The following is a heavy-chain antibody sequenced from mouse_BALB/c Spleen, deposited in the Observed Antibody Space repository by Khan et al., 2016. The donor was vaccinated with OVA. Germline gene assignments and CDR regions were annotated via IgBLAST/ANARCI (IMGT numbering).Heavy chain of an antibody. CDR3: ARGGGGDRFLY. V-gene: IGHV1S137*01. CDR1: GYTFTDFT. Sequence: QVQLKESGAELVRPGVSVKISCKGSGYTFTDFTMHLVKQSHAVSLEWIGVISTYYGDADYNQKFKGKATMTVDKSSNTAYLDLARLTSEDSAIYYCARGGGGDRFLYWGQGTLVTVSA. J-gene: IGHJ3*01. CDR2: ISTYYGDA.